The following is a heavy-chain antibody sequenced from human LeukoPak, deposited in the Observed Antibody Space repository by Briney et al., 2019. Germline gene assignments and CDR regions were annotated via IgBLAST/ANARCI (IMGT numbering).Heavy chain of an antibody. J-gene: IGHJ6*02. V-gene: IGHV1-24*01. CDR2: FDPEDGET. Sequence: ASVKVSCKVSGYTITELSMHWVRQAPGKGLEWMGGFDPEDGETIYAQKFQGRVTMTEDTSTDTAYMELSSLRSEDTAVYYCATDLGYGPRNYYYGMDVWGQGTTVTVSS. CDR3: ATDLGYGPRNYYYGMDV. D-gene: IGHD5-18*01. CDR1: GYTITELS.